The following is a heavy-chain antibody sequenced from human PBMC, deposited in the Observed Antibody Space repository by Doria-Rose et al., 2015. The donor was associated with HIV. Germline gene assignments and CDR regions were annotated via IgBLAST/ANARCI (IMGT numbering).Heavy chain of an antibody. CDR1: GVSLSSPGMG. CDR3: ARIKSSRWYHKYYLDF. J-gene: IGHJ4*02. CDR2: IFSYDER. V-gene: IGHV2-26*01. Sequence: QITLKESGPVLVKPTETLTLTCTVSGVSLSSPGMGVSWIRQPPGKALEWLANIFSYDERSYKTSLKSRLTISRSTSNSQVVLTMTDMDPVDTATYYCARIKSSRWYHKYYLDFWGQGTLVIVSA. D-gene: IGHD6-13*01.